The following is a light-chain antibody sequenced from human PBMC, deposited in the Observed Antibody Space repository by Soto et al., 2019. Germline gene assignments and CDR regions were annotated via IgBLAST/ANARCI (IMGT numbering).Light chain of an antibody. CDR3: SSHTFGSIVV. CDR1: SSYIGAYNY. CDR2: DVT. Sequence: QSALTQPASVSGSPGQSITISCTTTSSYIGAYNYVSWYQQHTGKAPKLIIYDVTSRPSGVSNRFSGSKSGNTASLTISGLQAEDEADYFCSSHTFGSIVVFGGGTEVTVL. J-gene: IGLJ2*01. V-gene: IGLV2-14*03.